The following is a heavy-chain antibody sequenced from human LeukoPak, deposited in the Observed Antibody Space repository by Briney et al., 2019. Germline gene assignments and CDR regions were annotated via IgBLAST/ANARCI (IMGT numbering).Heavy chain of an antibody. J-gene: IGHJ4*02. CDR2: ISGSGGST. Sequence: GGSLRLSCAASGFTFSSYAMSWVRQAPGKGLEWVSAISGSGGSTYYADSVKGRFTISRDNSKNTLYLQMNSLRAEDTAVHYCAKVGSLAAAGTLYYFDYWGQGTLVTVSS. CDR1: GFTFSSYA. D-gene: IGHD6-13*01. V-gene: IGHV3-23*01. CDR3: AKVGSLAAAGTLYYFDY.